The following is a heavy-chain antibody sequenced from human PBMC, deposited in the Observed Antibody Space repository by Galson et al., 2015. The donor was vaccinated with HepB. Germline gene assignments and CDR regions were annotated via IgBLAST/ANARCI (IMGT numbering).Heavy chain of an antibody. Sequence: SVKVSCKASGYTFTSYYIHWVRQAPGQGLEWVGIINPSGGTTRYAQKFQGRLTITRDTSTSTVYMELSSLRSEDTAVYYCARKGSGGSSYSDLWGRGTLVTVSS. CDR1: GYTFTSYY. CDR3: ARKGSGGSSYSDL. V-gene: IGHV1-46*03. D-gene: IGHD2-15*01. J-gene: IGHJ4*02. CDR2: INPSGGTT.